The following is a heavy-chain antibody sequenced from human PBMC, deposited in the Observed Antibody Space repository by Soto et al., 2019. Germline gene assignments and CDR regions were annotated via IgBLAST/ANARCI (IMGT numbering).Heavy chain of an antibody. D-gene: IGHD6-19*01. CDR2: MSGTGGST. V-gene: IGHV3-23*01. Sequence: EVQLLESGGGLVQPGRSLRLSCAASGFTFSSYAMNWVRQAPGKGLEWVSAMSGTGGSTYYADSVKGRFTISRDNSNNTLYLQMNSLRVEDTAVFYCSKSGFSSGWSPSYFDYWCQGNLVTVSS. CDR3: SKSGFSSGWSPSYFDY. J-gene: IGHJ4*02. CDR1: GFTFSSYA.